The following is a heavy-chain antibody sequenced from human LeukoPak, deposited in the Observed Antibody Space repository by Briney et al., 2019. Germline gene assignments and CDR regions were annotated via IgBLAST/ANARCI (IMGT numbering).Heavy chain of an antibody. CDR3: AKGLYYDYVWEP. CDR2: IGGSGGST. J-gene: IGHJ5*02. D-gene: IGHD3-16*01. Sequence: GGSLRLSCAASGFTFSSYGMSWVRQAPGKGLEWVSAIGGSGGSTYYADSVKGRFTISRDNSKNTLYLQMNSLRAEDTAVYYCAKGLYYDYVWEPWGQGTLVTVSS. CDR1: GFTFSSYG. V-gene: IGHV3-23*01.